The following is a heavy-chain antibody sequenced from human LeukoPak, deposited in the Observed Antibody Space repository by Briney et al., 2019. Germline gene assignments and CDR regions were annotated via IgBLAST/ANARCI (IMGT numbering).Heavy chain of an antibody. D-gene: IGHD4-17*01. Sequence: ASVKVSCKASGYTFTSYAMHWVRQAPGQGLEWMGIINPSGGSTSYAQKFQGRVTMTRDTSTSTVYMELSSLRSEDTAVYYCARDTSTTVTTNWFDPWGQGTLVTVSS. CDR1: GYTFTSYA. J-gene: IGHJ5*02. CDR3: ARDTSTTVTTNWFDP. V-gene: IGHV1-46*01. CDR2: INPSGGST.